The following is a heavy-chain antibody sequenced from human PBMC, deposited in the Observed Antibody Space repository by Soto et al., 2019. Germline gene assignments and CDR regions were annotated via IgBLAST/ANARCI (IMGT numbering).Heavy chain of an antibody. V-gene: IGHV1-3*04. CDR1: GYTFTSYA. D-gene: IGHD2-15*01. Sequence: GASVKVSCKASGYTFTSYAIHWVRQAPGQSLEWMGWVDTSNGNTKYSQKFQGRVTITRDTYANTADMELSSLRSEDTAVYYCARDHRGICSGGSCYGYYYGMDVWGQGTTVTVSS. CDR2: VDTSNGNT. CDR3: ARDHRGICSGGSCYGYYYGMDV. J-gene: IGHJ6*02.